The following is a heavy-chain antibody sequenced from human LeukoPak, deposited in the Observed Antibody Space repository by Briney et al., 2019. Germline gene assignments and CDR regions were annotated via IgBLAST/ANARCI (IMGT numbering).Heavy chain of an antibody. Sequence: SETLSLTCTVSGGSISSSSYYWGWIRQPPGKGLEWIGGAYYSGTTYYSPSLKSRVTISVDTSRDHFSLNLNSVTAADTAVYYCARHSSSAWYYYFDYWGQGSFVTVSS. V-gene: IGHV4-39*01. CDR3: ARHSSSAWYYYFDY. J-gene: IGHJ4*02. D-gene: IGHD6-19*01. CDR1: GGSISSSSYY. CDR2: AYYSGTT.